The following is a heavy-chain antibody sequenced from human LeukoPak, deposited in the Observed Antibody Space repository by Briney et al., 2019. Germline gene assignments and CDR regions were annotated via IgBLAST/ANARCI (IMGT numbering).Heavy chain of an antibody. CDR3: AKGPSQGATWLGDY. V-gene: IGHV3-30*02. CDR1: GFTFSSYG. CDR2: IRHDESVR. D-gene: IGHD6-19*01. Sequence: GGSLRLSCAASGFTFSSYGMHWVRQAPGKGLEWVAFIRHDESVRYYADSVKGRFTIPRDNSKNTLSLQMNNLRPEDTAVYYCAKGPSQGATWLGDYWGQGILVTVSS. J-gene: IGHJ4*02.